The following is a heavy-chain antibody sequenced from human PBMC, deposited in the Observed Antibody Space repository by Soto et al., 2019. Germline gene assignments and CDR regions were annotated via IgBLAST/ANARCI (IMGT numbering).Heavy chain of an antibody. Sequence: ASVKVSCKASGYTFTGYYMHWVRQAPGQGLEWMGWINPNSGGTNYAQKFQGWVTMTRDTSISTAYMELSRLRSDDTAVYYCARAGGQGEGDYYMDVWGKGTTVTVSS. D-gene: IGHD3-10*01. CDR1: GYTFTGYY. J-gene: IGHJ6*03. CDR2: INPNSGGT. V-gene: IGHV1-2*04. CDR3: ARAGGQGEGDYYMDV.